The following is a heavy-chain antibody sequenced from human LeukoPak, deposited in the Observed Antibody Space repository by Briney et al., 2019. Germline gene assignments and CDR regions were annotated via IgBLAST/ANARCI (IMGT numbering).Heavy chain of an antibody. Sequence: SETLSLTCTVSGASVTDYYWSWIRQSPGKGLGWISYIHHSGNSAYNPSLRSRVTTSLDTSKNQFSLNLIAVTSADTAVYYCTRGHWGLQSWGQGTLVTVSS. CDR2: IHHSGNS. CDR3: TRGHWGLQS. CDR1: GASVTDYY. J-gene: IGHJ5*02. D-gene: IGHD7-27*01. V-gene: IGHV4-59*02.